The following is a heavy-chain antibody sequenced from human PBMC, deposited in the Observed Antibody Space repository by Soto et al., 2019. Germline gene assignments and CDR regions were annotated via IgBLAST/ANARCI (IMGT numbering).Heavy chain of an antibody. CDR2: IYYSGST. D-gene: IGHD2-2*01. V-gene: IGHV4-59*01. Sequence: SETLSLTCTVSGCSISSYYWSWIRQPPGKGLEWIGYIYYSGSTNYNPSLKSRVTISVDTSKNQFSLKLSSVTAADTAVYYCARDLGLVGIPAAKGYFDYWGQGTLVTVSS. J-gene: IGHJ4*02. CDR1: GCSISSYY. CDR3: ARDLGLVGIPAAKGYFDY.